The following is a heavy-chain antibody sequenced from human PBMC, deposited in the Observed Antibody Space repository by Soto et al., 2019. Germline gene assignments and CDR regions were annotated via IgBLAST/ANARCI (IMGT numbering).Heavy chain of an antibody. Sequence: SQTPSHTYPGPGRSINRSYWRRWVRQPPGKGLEWIGEIYHSGSTNYNPSLKSRVTISVDKSKNQFSLKLSSVTAADTAVYYCARRRITMIVVVFDAFDIWGQGTMVT. CDR2: IYHSGST. D-gene: IGHD3-22*01. CDR1: GRSINRSYW. J-gene: IGHJ3*02. CDR3: ARRRITMIVVVFDAFDI. V-gene: IGHV4-4*02.